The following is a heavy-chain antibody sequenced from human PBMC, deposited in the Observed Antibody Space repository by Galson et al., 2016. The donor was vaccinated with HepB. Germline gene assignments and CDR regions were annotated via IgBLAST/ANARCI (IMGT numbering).Heavy chain of an antibody. Sequence: SLRLSCAASGFSFSSYNMNWVRQAPGKRLEWVSSIGSGGSSVYYADSVKGRFTISRDNTWNSLSLQMNSLRPEDTAVYYCVRVRLNWGSGNFDLWGRGTLVTVSS. CDR2: IGSGGSSV. CDR3: VRVRLNWGSGNFDL. D-gene: IGHD7-27*01. CDR1: GFSFSSYN. J-gene: IGHJ2*01. V-gene: IGHV3-21*01.